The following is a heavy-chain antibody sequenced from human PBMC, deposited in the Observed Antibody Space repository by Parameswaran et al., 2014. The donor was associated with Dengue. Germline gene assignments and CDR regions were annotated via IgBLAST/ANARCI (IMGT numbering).Heavy chain of an antibody. D-gene: IGHD3-10*01. V-gene: IGHV3-23*01. CDR3: TRDGWFGED. CDR2: MSGSGGNT. J-gene: IGHJ4*02. Sequence: WIRQPPGKGLEWVSGMSGSGGNTYYADAVKGRFTISRDNSNNTLYLQMKSLRADDTAVYYCTRDGWFGEDWGQGTLVTVSS.